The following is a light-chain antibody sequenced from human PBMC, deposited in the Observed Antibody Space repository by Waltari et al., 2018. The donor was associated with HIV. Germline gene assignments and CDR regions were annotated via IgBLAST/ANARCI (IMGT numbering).Light chain of an antibody. CDR3: QQYYSTPRT. CDR1: QAIRNS. V-gene: IGKV1-NL1*01. CDR2: SVP. J-gene: IGKJ1*01. Sequence: DIQMTQSPSSLSASVGARVTITCRASQAIRNSLAWYQQRPGTAPNLLLYSVPRLETGVPSRLSGRGSETDFTLTISSLQPEDFAIYYCQQYYSTPRTFGQGTKVDIK.